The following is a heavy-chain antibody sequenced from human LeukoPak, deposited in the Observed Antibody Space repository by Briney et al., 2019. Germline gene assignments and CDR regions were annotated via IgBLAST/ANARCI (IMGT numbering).Heavy chain of an antibody. CDR2: IIPIFGAA. CDR3: ARSGYCSGGSGQGGFDY. V-gene: IGHV1-69*13. J-gene: IGHJ4*02. Sequence: ASVKVSCKASGGTFSSYAISWVRQAPGQGLEWMGGIIPIFGAANYAQKFQGRVTITADESTSTAYMELSSLRSEDTAVYYCARSGYCSGGSGQGGFDYWGQGTLVTVSS. CDR1: GGTFSSYA. D-gene: IGHD2-15*01.